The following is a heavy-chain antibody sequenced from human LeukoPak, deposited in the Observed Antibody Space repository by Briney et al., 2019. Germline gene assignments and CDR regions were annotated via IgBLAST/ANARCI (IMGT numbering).Heavy chain of an antibody. CDR1: GFTFSNAW. CDR2: IKSKTDGGTT. D-gene: IGHD3-3*01. Sequence: PGGSLRLSCAASGFTFSNAWMNWVRQAPGKGLEWVGRIKSKTDGGTTDYAAPVKGRFTISRDDSKNTLYLQMNSLKTEDTAVYYCTTAHYDFWSGYSDYWGQGTLVTVSS. CDR3: TTAHYDFWSGYSDY. J-gene: IGHJ4*02. V-gene: IGHV3-15*07.